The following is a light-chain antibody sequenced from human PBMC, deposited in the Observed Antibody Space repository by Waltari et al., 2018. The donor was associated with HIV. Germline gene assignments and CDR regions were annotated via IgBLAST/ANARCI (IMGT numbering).Light chain of an antibody. CDR3: YSTDSSDWV. Sequence: SYELTPPPSVSVSPGQTARITCSGDALPKQYAYWYQQKSGQAPVLVIYEDSKRPSGIPERFSGSSSGTMATLTISGAQVEDEADYYCYSTDSSDWVFGGGTKLTVL. CDR2: EDS. CDR1: ALPKQY. J-gene: IGLJ3*02. V-gene: IGLV3-10*01.